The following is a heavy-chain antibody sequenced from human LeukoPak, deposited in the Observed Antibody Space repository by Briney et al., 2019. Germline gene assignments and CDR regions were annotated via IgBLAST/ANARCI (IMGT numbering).Heavy chain of an antibody. V-gene: IGHV1-2*04. CDR1: GYTFTGYY. CDR3: ARGEAVAGTAPDY. Sequence: ASVTVSCKASGYTFTGYYMHWVRQAPGQGLEWMGWINPNSGGTNYAQKFQGWVTMTRDTSISTAYMELSRLRSDDTAVYYCARGEAVAGTAPDYWGQGTLVIVSS. J-gene: IGHJ4*02. D-gene: IGHD6-19*01. CDR2: INPNSGGT.